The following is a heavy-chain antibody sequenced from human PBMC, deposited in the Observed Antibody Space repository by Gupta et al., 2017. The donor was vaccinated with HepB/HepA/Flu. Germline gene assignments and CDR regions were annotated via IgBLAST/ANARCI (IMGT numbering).Heavy chain of an antibody. CDR1: GFTFSSYW. CDR3: ARGYYCSSTSCYSGDDAFDI. D-gene: IGHD2-2*02. V-gene: IGHV3-7*01. Sequence: EVQLVESGGGLVQPGGSLRLSCAASGFTFSSYWMSWVRQAPGKGLEWVANIKQDGSEKYYGDSVKGRFTISRDNAKNSLYLQMNSLRAEDTAVYYCARGYYCSSTSCYSGDDAFDIWGQGTMGTVSS. CDR2: IKQDGSEK. J-gene: IGHJ3*02.